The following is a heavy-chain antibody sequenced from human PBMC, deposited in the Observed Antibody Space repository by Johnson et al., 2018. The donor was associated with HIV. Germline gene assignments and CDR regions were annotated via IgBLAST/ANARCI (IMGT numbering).Heavy chain of an antibody. CDR1: GFTFDDYA. V-gene: IGHV3-9*01. D-gene: IGHD6-13*01. CDR3: AKEEGWDSREGAFDI. Sequence: VQLVESGGGLVQPGRSLRLSCAASGFTFDDYAMHWVRQAPGKGLEWVSGISWNGGSTGYADSVKGRFTISRDNAKNSLYLQMNSLRAEDTAVYYCAKEEGWDSREGAFDIWGQGTMVTVSS. J-gene: IGHJ3*02. CDR2: ISWNGGST.